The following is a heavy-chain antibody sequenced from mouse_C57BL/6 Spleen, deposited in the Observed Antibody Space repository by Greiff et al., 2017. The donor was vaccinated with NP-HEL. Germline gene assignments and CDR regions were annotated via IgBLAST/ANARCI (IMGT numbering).Heavy chain of an antibody. V-gene: IGHV5-9*01. CDR1: GFTFSSYT. Sequence: EVKLMESGGGLVKPGGSLKLSCAASGFTFSSYTMSWVRQTPEKRLEWVATISGGGGNTYYPDSVKGRFTISRDHAKHTLYLQMSSLMSEDTALYYCARQQAMDYWGQGTSVTVSS. CDR3: ARQQAMDY. CDR2: ISGGGGNT. J-gene: IGHJ4*01.